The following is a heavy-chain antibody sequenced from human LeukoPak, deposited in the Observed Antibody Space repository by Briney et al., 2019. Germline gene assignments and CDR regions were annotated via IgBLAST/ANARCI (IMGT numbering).Heavy chain of an antibody. CDR3: ARKDIVVVVATTSTSFDP. CDR2: INHSGST. V-gene: IGHV4-34*01. J-gene: IGHJ5*02. Sequence: SETLSLNCAVYGGSFSGYYWSWIRQPPGKGLEWIGEINHSGSTNYNPSLKSRVTISVDTSKNQFSLKLSSVTAADTAVYYCARKDIVVVVATTSTSFDPWGQGTLVTVSS. D-gene: IGHD2-15*01. CDR1: GGSFSGYY.